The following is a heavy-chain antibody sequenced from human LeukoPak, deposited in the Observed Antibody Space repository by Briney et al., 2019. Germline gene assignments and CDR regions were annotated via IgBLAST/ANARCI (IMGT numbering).Heavy chain of an antibody. CDR2: IYPGDSDT. V-gene: IGHV5-51*01. CDR3: ARQEDYNVLTGYYKGHLDY. D-gene: IGHD3-9*01. CDR1: GYNFATYW. J-gene: IGHJ4*02. Sequence: PGESLKISCQGSGYNFATYWLAWVRQMPGKGLEWMGIIYPGDSDTRYSPSFRGQVTIPADKSISTAYLQWSSLKASDTAIYYCARQEDYNVLTGYYKGHLDYWGQGTLVTVSS.